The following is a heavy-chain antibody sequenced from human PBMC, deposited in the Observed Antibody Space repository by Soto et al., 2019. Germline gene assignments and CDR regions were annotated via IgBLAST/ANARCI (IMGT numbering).Heavy chain of an antibody. V-gene: IGHV1-69*04. J-gene: IGHJ6*02. Sequence: GASVKVSCEASGGTFSSYTISWVRQAPGQGLEWMGRIIPILGIASYAQKFQGRVTITADNSTSTAYMELSSLRSEDTAVYYCARDSVTMVRPGMDVWGQGTTVTVSS. CDR3: ARDSVTMVRPGMDV. CDR2: IIPILGIA. CDR1: GGTFSSYT. D-gene: IGHD3-10*01.